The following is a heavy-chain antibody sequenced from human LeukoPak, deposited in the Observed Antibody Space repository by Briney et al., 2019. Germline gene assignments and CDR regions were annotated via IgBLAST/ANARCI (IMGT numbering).Heavy chain of an antibody. J-gene: IGHJ5*02. Sequence: ASVKVSCKASGYTFSNHDIAWVRQATGQGREWMGWMNPNSGNTGYAQNFQGRVTMTRDTSKSTAYMELNSLRSEDTAVYYCVRTDYRDPPSINWFDPWGQGTLVTVSS. V-gene: IGHV1-8*01. D-gene: IGHD4-17*01. CDR2: MNPNSGNT. CDR1: GYTFSNHD. CDR3: VRTDYRDPPSINWFDP.